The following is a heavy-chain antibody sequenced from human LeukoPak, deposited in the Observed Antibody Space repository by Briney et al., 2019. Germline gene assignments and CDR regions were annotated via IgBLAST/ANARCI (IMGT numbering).Heavy chain of an antibody. CDR3: ARHKGVYEYSGYDLGGWFDP. D-gene: IGHD5-12*01. J-gene: IGHJ5*02. Sequence: SETLSLTCTVSGGSISSSSYCWGWIRQPPGKGLEWIGSIYYSGSTYYNPSLKSRVTISVDTSKNQFSLKLSSVTAADTAVYYCARHKGVYEYSGYDLGGWFDPWGQGTLVTVSS. CDR2: IYYSGST. V-gene: IGHV4-39*01. CDR1: GGSISSSSYC.